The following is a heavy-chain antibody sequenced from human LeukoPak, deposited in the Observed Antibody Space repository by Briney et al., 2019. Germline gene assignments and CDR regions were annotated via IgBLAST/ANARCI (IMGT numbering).Heavy chain of an antibody. Sequence: PGRSLRLSCAASGFTFDDYAMHWVRQAPGKGLEWVSGISWNSGSIGYADSVKGRFTISRDNAKNSLYLPMNSPRAEETALYYCARSDPGYCSSTSCYPETYYDYGMDVWGQGATVTVSS. CDR1: GFTFDDYA. CDR3: ARSDPGYCSSTSCYPETYYDYGMDV. CDR2: ISWNSGSI. V-gene: IGHV3-9*01. D-gene: IGHD2-2*01. J-gene: IGHJ6*01.